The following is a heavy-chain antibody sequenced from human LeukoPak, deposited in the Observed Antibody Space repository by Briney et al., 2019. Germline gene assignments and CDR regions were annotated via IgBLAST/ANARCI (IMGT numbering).Heavy chain of an antibody. V-gene: IGHV3-43*02. J-gene: IGHJ3*02. CDR2: ISGDGGST. CDR1: GFTFDDYA. Sequence: SGRSLRLSCAASGFTFDDYAMHWVRQAPGKGLEWVSLISGDGGSTYYADSVKGRFTISRDNSKNSLYLQMNSLRTEDTALYYCAKAYYYDSSGYPTGEYDAFDIWGQGTMVTVSS. D-gene: IGHD3-22*01. CDR3: AKAYYYDSSGYPTGEYDAFDI.